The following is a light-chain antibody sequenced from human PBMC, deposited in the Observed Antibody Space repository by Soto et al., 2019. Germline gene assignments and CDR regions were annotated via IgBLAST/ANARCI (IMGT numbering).Light chain of an antibody. J-gene: IGKJ4*01. CDR1: QTVSSTY. V-gene: IGKV3-20*01. CDR2: GAS. CDR3: HQCGSSPQP. Sequence: EIVLTQSPGTLSLSPGERATLSCRASQTVSSTYLAWYQQKPGQAPRLLIYGASSRATGIPDRFSGSGSGTHFTLTISRLAPEDFAVYYCHQCGSSPQPFGGGTKVESK.